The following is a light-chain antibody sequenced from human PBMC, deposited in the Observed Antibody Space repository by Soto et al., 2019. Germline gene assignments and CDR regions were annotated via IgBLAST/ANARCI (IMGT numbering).Light chain of an antibody. J-gene: IGLJ1*01. Sequence: QSALTQPASVSGSPGQSITISCTGTSSDVGGFNYVSWYQQHPGKAPKLLIFDVYSRPSGISNRFSGSKSGNTASLTISGIQAEDEADYYGSSYTTSSSYVFGAGPKLTVL. CDR3: SSYTTSSSYV. CDR2: DVY. CDR1: SSDVGGFNY. V-gene: IGLV2-14*01.